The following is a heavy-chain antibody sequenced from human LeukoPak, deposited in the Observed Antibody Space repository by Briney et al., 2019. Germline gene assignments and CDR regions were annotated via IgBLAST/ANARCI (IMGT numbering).Heavy chain of an antibody. J-gene: IGHJ6*03. CDR1: GFKFSDYY. CDR2: ISNSSDSI. V-gene: IGHV3-11*01. Sequence: PGGSLRPSCAASGFKFSDYYMTWIRQAPGKGLEWVSYISNSSDSIYYADSVEGRFTISRDNAKNSLYLQMNSLRAEDTAVYYCAREGRRPPYYYYYMDVWGKGTTVTISS. CDR3: AREGRRPPYYYYYMDV.